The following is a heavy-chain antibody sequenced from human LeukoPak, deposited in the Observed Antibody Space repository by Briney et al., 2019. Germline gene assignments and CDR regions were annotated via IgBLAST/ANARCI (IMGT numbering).Heavy chain of an antibody. Sequence: ASVKVSCKASGYTFTSYGISWVRQAPGQGLEWMGWISAYNGNTNYAQKLQGRVTMTTDTSTSTAYMELRSLRSDDTAVYYCARDWRGAAVNWFDSWGQGTLVTVSS. CDR3: ARDWRGAAVNWFDS. CDR2: ISAYNGNT. V-gene: IGHV1-18*01. D-gene: IGHD6-13*01. CDR1: GYTFTSYG. J-gene: IGHJ5*01.